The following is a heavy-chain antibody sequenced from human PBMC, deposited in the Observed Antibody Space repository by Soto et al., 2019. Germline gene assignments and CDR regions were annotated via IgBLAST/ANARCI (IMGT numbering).Heavy chain of an antibody. J-gene: IGHJ6*02. V-gene: IGHV5-51*01. CDR3: ASSRSSGSYYAKPYYYGMDV. D-gene: IGHD3-10*01. CDR1: GCRFTSYW. Sequence: PGESLKISCKGSGCRFTSYWIGWVRQMPGKGLEWMGIIYPGDSDTRYSPSFQGQVTISADKSISTAYLQWSSLKASDTAMYYCASSRSSGSYYAKPYYYGMDVWGQGTTVTVSS. CDR2: IYPGDSDT.